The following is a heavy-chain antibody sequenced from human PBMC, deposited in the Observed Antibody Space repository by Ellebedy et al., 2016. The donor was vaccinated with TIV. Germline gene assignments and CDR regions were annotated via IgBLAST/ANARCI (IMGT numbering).Heavy chain of an antibody. V-gene: IGHV3-7*01. J-gene: IGHJ4*02. CDR1: GFTFSTFW. CDR3: TRDWGAYRGPDY. D-gene: IGHD5-12*01. CDR2: IGQDGREK. Sequence: GGSLRLXXAASGFTFSTFWMTWLRQTPGKGLEWVANIGQDGREKYYMDSVKGRFTISRDNAKNSLYLQMNGLRVEDTAVYYCTRDWGAYRGPDYWGQGTLVTVAS.